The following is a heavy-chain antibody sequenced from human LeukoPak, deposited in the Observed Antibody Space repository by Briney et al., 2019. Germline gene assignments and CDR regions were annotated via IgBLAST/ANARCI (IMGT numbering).Heavy chain of an antibody. D-gene: IGHD6-13*01. V-gene: IGHV1-69*06. CDR1: GGTFSSYA. Sequence: GASVKASCKASGGTFSSYAISWVRQAPGQGLEWMGGIIPIFGTANYAQKFQGRVTITADKSTSTAYMELSSLRSEDTAVYYCASPGAAGSYYYYYMDVWGKGTTVTVSS. J-gene: IGHJ6*03. CDR2: IIPIFGTA. CDR3: ASPGAAGSYYYYYMDV.